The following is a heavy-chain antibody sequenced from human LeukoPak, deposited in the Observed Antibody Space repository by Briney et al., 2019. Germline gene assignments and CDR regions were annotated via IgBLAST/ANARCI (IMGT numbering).Heavy chain of an antibody. CDR2: ISAYNGNT. V-gene: IGHV1-18*01. CDR1: GYTFTSYG. CDR3: ARDRTSIVVVPAAHNWFDP. Sequence: ASVKVSCKASGYTFTSYGISWVRQASGQGLEWMGWISAYNGNTNYAQKLQGRVTMTTDTSTSTAYMELRSLRSDDTAVYYCARDRTSIVVVPAAHNWFDPWGQGTLVTVSS. D-gene: IGHD2-2*01. J-gene: IGHJ5*02.